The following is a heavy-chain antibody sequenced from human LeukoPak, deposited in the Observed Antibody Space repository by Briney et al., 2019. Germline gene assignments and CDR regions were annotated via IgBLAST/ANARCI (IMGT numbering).Heavy chain of an antibody. Sequence: GKSLKISCKGSGYSFTCYWIGWERQKPGKGLEWMGIIYPGDSDTRYSPSFHGQVIISADKSTSTAYLQWSSLKASDTAMYYCARRYYYDSSGYYGSFDAFDIWGQGTMVTVSS. CDR2: IYPGDSDT. J-gene: IGHJ3*02. D-gene: IGHD3-22*01. V-gene: IGHV5-51*01. CDR1: GYSFTCYW. CDR3: ARRYYYDSSGYYGSFDAFDI.